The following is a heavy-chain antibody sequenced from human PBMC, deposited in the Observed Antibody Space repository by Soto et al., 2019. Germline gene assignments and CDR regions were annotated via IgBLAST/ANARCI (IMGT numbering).Heavy chain of an antibody. Sequence: GESLKISCKGSGYSFTSYWISWMRQMPGKGLEWMGRIDPSDSYTNYSPSFQGHVTISADKSITTAYLQWSSLKASDTAMYYCARLAMAARRGYYGMDVWGQGTTVTVSS. D-gene: IGHD6-19*01. CDR3: ARLAMAARRGYYGMDV. J-gene: IGHJ6*02. V-gene: IGHV5-10-1*01. CDR1: GYSFTSYW. CDR2: IDPSDSYT.